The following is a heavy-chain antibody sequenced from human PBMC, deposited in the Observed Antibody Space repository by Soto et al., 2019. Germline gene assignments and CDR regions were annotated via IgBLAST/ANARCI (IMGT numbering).Heavy chain of an antibody. CDR1: GFTFSSYW. D-gene: IGHD6-19*01. Sequence: GGSLRLSCAASGFTFSSYWMSWVRQAPGKGLEWVANIKQDGSDKYYVDSVKGRFTISRDNAKNSLYLQMNSLRAEDAAVYYGTRDHKSSGPRDCYYYMDVWGKGTTVTVSS. CDR2: IKQDGSDK. V-gene: IGHV3-7*03. J-gene: IGHJ6*03. CDR3: TRDHKSSGPRDCYYYMDV.